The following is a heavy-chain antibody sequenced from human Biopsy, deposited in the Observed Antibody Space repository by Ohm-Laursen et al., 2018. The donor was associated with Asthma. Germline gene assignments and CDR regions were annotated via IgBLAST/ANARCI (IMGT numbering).Heavy chain of an antibody. CDR3: ARCQVGYSSGWSLLLKKIYYSGMDV. J-gene: IGHJ6*02. V-gene: IGHV1-69*01. CDR1: GGTFSNFA. D-gene: IGHD6-13*01. Sequence: GSSLKVSCKAPGGTFSNFAISWVRQAPGQGLEWLGGVMTVFGTTNYAQQFQGRVIITADESTSTAYMEVSSLRSEDTAIYYCARCQVGYSSGWSLLLKKIYYSGMDVWGQGTAVTVSS. CDR2: VMTVFGTT.